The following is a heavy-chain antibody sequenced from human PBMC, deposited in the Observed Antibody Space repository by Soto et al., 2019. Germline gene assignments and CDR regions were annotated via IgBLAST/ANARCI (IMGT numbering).Heavy chain of an antibody. D-gene: IGHD4-17*01. CDR1: GYSFTRYW. Sequence: PGESVKICCKGSGYSFTRYWISRGRQMPRKGLEGMGRIDPSDSCTNYSPSFQGHVTISADKSISTAYLQWSSLKASDTAMYYCASLYGDLPLYYYYYGMDVWGQGTTVTVSS. V-gene: IGHV5-10-1*01. CDR3: ASLYGDLPLYYYYYGMDV. CDR2: IDPSDSCT. J-gene: IGHJ6*02.